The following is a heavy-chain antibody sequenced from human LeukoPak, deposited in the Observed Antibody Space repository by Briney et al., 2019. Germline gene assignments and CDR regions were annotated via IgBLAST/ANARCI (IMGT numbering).Heavy chain of an antibody. CDR1: GVSISSGSNY. V-gene: IGHV4-39*01. CDR2: IYYSGST. Sequence: SETLSLTCSVSGVSISSGSNYWGWIRQPPGKGLEWIGSIYYSGSTYYNPSLKSRVTISVDTSKNQFSLKLSSVTAADTAVYYCAELGITMIGGVWGKGTTVTISS. D-gene: IGHD3-10*02. CDR3: AELGITMIGGV. J-gene: IGHJ6*04.